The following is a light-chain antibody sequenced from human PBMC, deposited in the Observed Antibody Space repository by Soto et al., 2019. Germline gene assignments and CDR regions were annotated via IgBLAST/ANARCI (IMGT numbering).Light chain of an antibody. Sequence: EIVMTQSPATLSVSPGERATLSCRASQSVSSKLAWYQQKPGQAPRPLIYGASTRATGIPARFSGSGSGTEFTLTISSLQSEDFAVYYCQQYNNWPPDTFGQGTKLEIK. CDR3: QQYNNWPPDT. CDR2: GAS. V-gene: IGKV3-15*01. CDR1: QSVSSK. J-gene: IGKJ2*01.